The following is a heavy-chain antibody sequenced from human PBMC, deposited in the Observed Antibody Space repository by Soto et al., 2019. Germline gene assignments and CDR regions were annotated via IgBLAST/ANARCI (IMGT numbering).Heavy chain of an antibody. J-gene: IGHJ4*02. D-gene: IGHD3-22*01. V-gene: IGHV3-15*02. CDR3: VRATYFSDSSGYTRCLDY. Sequence: EVQLVESGGALVKPGGSLRLSCAASGFTFNNAWMSWVRQAPGKGLEWIGRIKSKTDGGTTDYAAPVKGRFAISRDESKNSVYLQMNSLKTEDTAVYYCVRATYFSDSSGYTRCLDYWGQGTLVTVSS. CDR1: GFTFNNAW. CDR2: IKSKTDGGTT.